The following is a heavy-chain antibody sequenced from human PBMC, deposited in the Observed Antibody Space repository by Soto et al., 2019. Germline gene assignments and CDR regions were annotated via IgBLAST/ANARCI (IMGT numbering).Heavy chain of an antibody. CDR2: IWYDGSNK. D-gene: IGHD2-8*01. CDR1: GFTFSYYG. V-gene: IGHV3-33*01. Sequence: QVQLVESGGGVVQPGRSLRLSCAASGFTFSYYGMHWVRQAAGKGLEWVAVIWYDGSNKYYADSVKGRFTISRDNSKNTLYLQMNSLRADDTAVYYCARDLNGLYIDYWGQGTLVTVSS. J-gene: IGHJ4*02. CDR3: ARDLNGLYIDY.